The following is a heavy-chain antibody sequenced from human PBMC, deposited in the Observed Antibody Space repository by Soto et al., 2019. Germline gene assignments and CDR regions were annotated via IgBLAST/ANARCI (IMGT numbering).Heavy chain of an antibody. Sequence: PGGSLRLSCAASGFTFRSYWMHWVRQPPGKGLMWVSRIDTYGSATKYADSVEGRFTISRDNAGNTLYLQMDFLSAEDTAVYYCARDEGYCISTSCSPIDYWGQGTLVTVSS. V-gene: IGHV3-74*01. CDR1: GFTFRSYW. CDR3: ARDEGYCISTSCSPIDY. J-gene: IGHJ4*02. D-gene: IGHD2-2*01. CDR2: IDTYGSAT.